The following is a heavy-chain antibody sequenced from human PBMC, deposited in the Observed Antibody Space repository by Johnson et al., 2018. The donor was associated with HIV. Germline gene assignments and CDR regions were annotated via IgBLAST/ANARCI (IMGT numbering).Heavy chain of an antibody. CDR1: GFTFSDYY. Sequence: QVYLVESGGGLVKPGGSLRLSCAASGFTFSDYYMTWIRQAPGKRLEWVSYISSSGTNRYYADSVKGRFTISRDNTKNFLYLQMNTLRVEDTAVYYCSRGLWLTPGTVDIWGQGTVVSVSS. D-gene: IGHD6-19*01. CDR3: SRGLWLTPGTVDI. V-gene: IGHV3-11*04. J-gene: IGHJ3*02. CDR2: ISSSGTNR.